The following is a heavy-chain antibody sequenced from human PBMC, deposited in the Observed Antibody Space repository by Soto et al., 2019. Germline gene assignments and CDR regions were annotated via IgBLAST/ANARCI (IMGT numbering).Heavy chain of an antibody. CDR2: IYPGDSDT. J-gene: IGHJ6*04. V-gene: IGHV5-51*03. Sequence: PGESLKISCKGSGYSFTSYWIGWVRQMPGKGLEWMGIIYPGDSDTRYSPSFQGQVTISADKSISTAYLQWSSLKASDTALFYFGRLCSGGSCYYYGMEVWGKGTTVTVSS. CDR3: GRLCSGGSCYYYGMEV. D-gene: IGHD2-15*01. CDR1: GYSFTSYW.